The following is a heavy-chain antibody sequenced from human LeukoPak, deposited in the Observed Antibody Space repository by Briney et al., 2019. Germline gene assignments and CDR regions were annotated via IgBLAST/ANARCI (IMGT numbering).Heavy chain of an antibody. J-gene: IGHJ6*03. CDR1: GYTFTGYD. CDR3: ARGTRSSGYYSEVGYYMDV. CDR2: MNPNSGNT. V-gene: IGHV1-8*01. D-gene: IGHD3-22*01. Sequence: ASVKVSCKASGYTFTGYDINWVRQATGQGLEWMGWMNPNSGNTGYAQKFQGRVTMTRNTSISTAYMELSSLRSEDTAVYYCARGTRSSGYYSEVGYYMDVWGKGTTVTISS.